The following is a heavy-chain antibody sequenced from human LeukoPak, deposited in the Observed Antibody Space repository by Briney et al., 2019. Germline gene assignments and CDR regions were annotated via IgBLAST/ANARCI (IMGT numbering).Heavy chain of an antibody. Sequence: ASVKVSCKASGYTFPSYVISWVRQAPGQGLEWMGWISAYNGNTNYAQKLQGRVTMTTDTSTSTAYMELRSLRSDDTAVYYCARGRTIFGVVIVSFDYWGQGTLVTVSS. CDR1: GYTFPSYV. J-gene: IGHJ4*02. V-gene: IGHV1-18*01. D-gene: IGHD3-3*01. CDR3: ARGRTIFGVVIVSFDY. CDR2: ISAYNGNT.